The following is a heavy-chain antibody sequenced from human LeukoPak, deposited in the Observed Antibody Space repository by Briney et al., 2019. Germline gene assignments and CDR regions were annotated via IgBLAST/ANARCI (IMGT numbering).Heavy chain of an antibody. CDR1: GFTFSSYE. Sequence: PGGSLRLSCAASGFTFSSYEMNWVRQAPGKGLEWVSYISSSGSTIYYADSVKGRFTISRDNAKNSLYLQMNSLRAEDTAVYYCATDYYDSSGCYGTADYWGQGTLVTVSS. D-gene: IGHD3-22*01. CDR2: ISSSGSTI. V-gene: IGHV3-48*03. CDR3: ATDYYDSSGCYGTADY. J-gene: IGHJ4*02.